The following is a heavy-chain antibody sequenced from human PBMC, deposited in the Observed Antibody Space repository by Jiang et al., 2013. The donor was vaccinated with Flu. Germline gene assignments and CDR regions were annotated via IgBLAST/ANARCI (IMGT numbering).Heavy chain of an antibody. V-gene: IGHV4-39*01. Sequence: GLVKPSETLSLTCTVSGDSVRSSDYYWGWIRQPPGKVLEWIAMIYYSGTTFYNPSLKSRVIISVDTSKNQFTLKMKSVTAADTAVYYCARQGIAARPYNWFDPWGQGTLVTVSS. J-gene: IGHJ5*02. CDR2: IYYSGTT. D-gene: IGHD6-6*01. CDR3: ARQGIAARPYNWFDP. CDR1: GDSVRSSDYY.